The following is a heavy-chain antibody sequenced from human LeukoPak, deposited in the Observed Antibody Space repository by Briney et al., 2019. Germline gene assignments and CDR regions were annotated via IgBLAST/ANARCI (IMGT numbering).Heavy chain of an antibody. V-gene: IGHV4-59*01. CDR1: GGSISSYY. J-gene: IGHJ6*02. D-gene: IGHD3-10*01. CDR2: IYYSGST. CDR3: ARRGYYGSGSYYRDYYYYYGMDV. Sequence: SETLSLTCTVSGGSISSYYWSWIRQPPGKGLEWIGYIYYSGSTNYNPSLKSRVTKSVDTSKNQFSLKLSSVTAADTAVYYCARRGYYGSGSYYRDYYYYYGMDVWGQGTTVTVSS.